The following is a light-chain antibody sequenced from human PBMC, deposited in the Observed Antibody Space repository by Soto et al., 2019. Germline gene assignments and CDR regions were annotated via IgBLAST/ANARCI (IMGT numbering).Light chain of an antibody. J-gene: IGKJ4*01. Sequence: EIVMAQYPATLSVSPGERATLSCMASQTVSSSLAWYQQKPGQAPRLLIYEVSNRATGIPARFSGSGSGADFTLTISSLEPGDFALYYCQQHINWPLTFGGGTKVDIK. V-gene: IGKV3-11*01. CDR3: QQHINWPLT. CDR2: EVS. CDR1: QTVSSS.